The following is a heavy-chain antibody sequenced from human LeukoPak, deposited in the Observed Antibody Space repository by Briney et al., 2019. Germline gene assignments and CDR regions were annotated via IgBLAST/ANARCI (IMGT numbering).Heavy chain of an antibody. CDR3: ARDLMGGSGVGMDV. Sequence: LVASVKVSCKASGYTFTSYYMHWVRQAPGQGLEWMGRIIPILGIANYAQKFQGRVTITADKSTSTAYMELSSLRSEDTAVYYCARDLMGGSGVGMDVWGQGTTVTVSS. CDR1: GYTFTSYY. J-gene: IGHJ6*02. D-gene: IGHD1-26*01. V-gene: IGHV1-69*04. CDR2: IIPILGIA.